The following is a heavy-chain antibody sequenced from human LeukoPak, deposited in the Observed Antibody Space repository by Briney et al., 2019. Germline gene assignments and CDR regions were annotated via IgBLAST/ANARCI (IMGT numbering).Heavy chain of an antibody. J-gene: IGHJ4*02. D-gene: IGHD4-23*01. Sequence: GGSLRLSCATSGFTFSRYWMTWVRQAPGKGLEWVAIIKQDGSAKYYVDSVRGRFTISRDNAKNSLYLQMNSLRAEDTAVYYCARALESGNSDAGFWGQGTLVTVSS. CDR2: IKQDGSAK. CDR3: ARALESGNSDAGF. CDR1: GFTFSRYW. V-gene: IGHV3-7*04.